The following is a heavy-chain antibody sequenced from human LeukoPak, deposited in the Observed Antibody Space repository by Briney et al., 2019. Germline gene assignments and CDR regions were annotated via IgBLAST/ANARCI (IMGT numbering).Heavy chain of an antibody. V-gene: IGHV1-46*01. J-gene: IGHJ4*02. CDR1: GYTFTSYY. CDR2: INPSGGST. CDR3: AREGIAAAGDY. Sequence: GASVKVSCKASGYTFTSYYMHWVRQAPGQGLEWMGIINPSGGSTSYAQKSQGRVTMTRDMSTSTVYMELSSLRSEDTAVYYCAREGIAAAGDYWGQGTLVTVSS. D-gene: IGHD6-13*01.